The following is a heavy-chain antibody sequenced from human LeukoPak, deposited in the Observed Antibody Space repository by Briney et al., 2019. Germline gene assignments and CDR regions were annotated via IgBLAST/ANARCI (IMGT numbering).Heavy chain of an antibody. CDR3: ARVVYDDYLGFDY. V-gene: IGHV1-18*01. Sequence: ASVKVSCKASGYTFTNYGITWVRQAPGQGLEWMGWISGYNGNTNYAQKLQGRVTMTTDTSTNTAYMELRSLRSDDTAVYYCARVVYDDYLGFDYWGQGTLVTVSS. CDR1: GYTFTNYG. J-gene: IGHJ4*02. D-gene: IGHD4-17*01. CDR2: ISGYNGNT.